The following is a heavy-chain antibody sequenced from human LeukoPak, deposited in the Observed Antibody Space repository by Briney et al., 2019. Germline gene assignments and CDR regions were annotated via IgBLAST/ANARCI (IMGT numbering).Heavy chain of an antibody. Sequence: GRSLRLSCAASVFTFSSYEMNWVRQAPGNGLEWISYISSSGATKYYTDSVKGRFTISRDNSKNTLYLQMNSLRAEDTAVYYCAKDLSPGTYDYWGQGTLVTVSS. V-gene: IGHV3-23*01. J-gene: IGHJ4*02. D-gene: IGHD1-1*01. CDR1: VFTFSSYE. CDR2: ISSSGATK. CDR3: AKDLSPGTYDY.